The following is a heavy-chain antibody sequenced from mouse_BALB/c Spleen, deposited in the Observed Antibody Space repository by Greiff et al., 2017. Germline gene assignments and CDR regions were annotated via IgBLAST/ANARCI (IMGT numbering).Heavy chain of an antibody. V-gene: IGHV3-6*02. D-gene: IGHD4-1*01. CDR3: ARDWDDYAMDY. CDR1: GYSITSGYY. Sequence: EVKLVDSGPGLVKPSQSLSLTCSVTGYSITSGYYWNWIRQFPGNKLEWMGYISYDGSNNYNPSLKNRISITRDTSKNQFFLKLNSVTTEDTATYYCARDWDDYAMDYWGQGTSVTVSS. CDR2: ISYDGSN. J-gene: IGHJ4*01.